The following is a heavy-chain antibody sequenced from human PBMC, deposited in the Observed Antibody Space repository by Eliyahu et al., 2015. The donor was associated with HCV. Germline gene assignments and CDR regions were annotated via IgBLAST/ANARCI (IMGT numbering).Heavy chain of an antibody. Sequence: QVQLVQSGAEVKKPGSSVKVSCKASGGTFSSYAISWVRQAPGQGLEWMGGIIPIFGTANYAQKFQGRVTITADKSTSTAYMELSSLRSEDTAVYYCARVRSPYYYYGDHPTFDYWGQGTLVTVSS. CDR2: IIPIFGTA. J-gene: IGHJ4*02. CDR1: GGTFSSYA. V-gene: IGHV1-69*06. CDR3: ARVRSPYYYYGDHPTFDY. D-gene: IGHD3-10*01.